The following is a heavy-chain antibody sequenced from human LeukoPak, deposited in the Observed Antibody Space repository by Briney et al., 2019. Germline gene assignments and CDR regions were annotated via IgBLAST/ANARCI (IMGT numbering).Heavy chain of an antibody. D-gene: IGHD2-15*01. Sequence: PGGPLRLSCAASGFTFSSYGMHWVRQAPGKGLEWVAFIRDDGSNKYYAGSVKGRFTISRDNSKRTLCLQMNSLRAEDTAVYYCAKDLQPYCSGGSCFAFDIWGQGTMVTVSS. CDR3: AKDLQPYCSGGSCFAFDI. V-gene: IGHV3-30*02. CDR1: GFTFSSYG. CDR2: IRDDGSNK. J-gene: IGHJ3*02.